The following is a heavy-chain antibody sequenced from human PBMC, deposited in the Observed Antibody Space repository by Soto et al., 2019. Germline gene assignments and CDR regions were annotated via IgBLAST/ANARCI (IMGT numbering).Heavy chain of an antibody. CDR3: AKEKISTSCCNWFDP. D-gene: IGHD2-2*01. Sequence: SGFTFSSYWMHWVRQAPGKGLVWVSRLNSDGSATNYADSVKGRFTISRDNVKNTLYLQMNSLRAEDTAVYYCAKEKISTSCCNWFDPWGQGTLVTVSS. CDR1: GFTFSSYW. CDR2: LNSDGSAT. J-gene: IGHJ5*02. V-gene: IGHV3-74*01.